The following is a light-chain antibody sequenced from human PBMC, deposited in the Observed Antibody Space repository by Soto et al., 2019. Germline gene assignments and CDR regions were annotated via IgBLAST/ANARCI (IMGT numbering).Light chain of an antibody. CDR1: GTDVGGYKY. Sequence: QSALTQPASVSGSPRQSITISCIGTGTDVGGYKYVSWYQQHPVKAPKLIIYDVSERPSGVSNHFSGSKSGNTASPTISGLQAEDEADYYCTSYTSSNTLVFGTGTKLTVL. CDR3: TSYTSSNTLV. J-gene: IGLJ1*01. V-gene: IGLV2-14*03. CDR2: DVS.